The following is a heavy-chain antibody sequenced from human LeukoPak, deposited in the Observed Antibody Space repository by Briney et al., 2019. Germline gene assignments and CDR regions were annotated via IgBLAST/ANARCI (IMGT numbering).Heavy chain of an antibody. Sequence: SVKVSCKASGGTFSSYAISWVRQAPGQGLEWMGRIIPILGIANYAQKFQGRVTMTRDTSTSTVYMELSSLRSEDTAVYYCARDPHSSSWYDYWGQGTLVTVSS. D-gene: IGHD6-13*01. J-gene: IGHJ4*02. CDR2: IIPILGIA. CDR1: GGTFSSYA. CDR3: ARDPHSSSWYDY. V-gene: IGHV1-69*04.